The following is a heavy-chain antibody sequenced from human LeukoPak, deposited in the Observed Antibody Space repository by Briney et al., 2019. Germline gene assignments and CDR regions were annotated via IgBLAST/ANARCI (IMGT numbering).Heavy chain of an antibody. CDR2: TYYRSKWYN. CDR1: GDSVSINSAA. J-gene: IGHJ4*02. CDR3: ARDQGYSGYAAFDY. D-gene: IGHD5-12*01. Sequence: SQTLSLTSAISGDSVSINSAAWNWIRQSPSRGLEWLGRTYYRSKWYNDYAVSVKSRITINPDTSKNQFSLQLNSVTPEDTAVYYCARDQGYSGYAAFDYWGQGTLVTVSS. V-gene: IGHV6-1*01.